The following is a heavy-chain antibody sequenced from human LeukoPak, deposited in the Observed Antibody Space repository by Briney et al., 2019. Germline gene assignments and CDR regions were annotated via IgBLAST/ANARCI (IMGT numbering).Heavy chain of an antibody. CDR3: ASGILTGYYSVDV. CDR1: GGSTSSYY. Sequence: KPSETLSLTRTVSGGSTSSYYWSWIRQPPGKGLEWIGYIYYSGSTNYNPSLKSRVTISLDTSKNQFSLKLSSVTAADTAVYYCASGILTGYYSVDVWGQGTMVTVSS. D-gene: IGHD3-9*01. CDR2: IYYSGST. V-gene: IGHV4-59*01. J-gene: IGHJ3*01.